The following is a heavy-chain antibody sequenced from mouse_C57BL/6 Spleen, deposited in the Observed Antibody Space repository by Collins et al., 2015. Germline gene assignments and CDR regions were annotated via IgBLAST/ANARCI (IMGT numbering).Heavy chain of an antibody. J-gene: IGHJ4*01. CDR3: ARIYDGYPYAMDY. V-gene: IGHV1-82*01. CDR1: GYAFSSSW. CDR2: IYPGNGDT. Sequence: QVQLQQSGPELVKPGASMKISCKASGYAFSSSWMNWVKQRPGKGLEWIGRIYPGNGDTNYNGKFKGKATLTADKSSSTAYMQLSSLTSEDSAVYFCARIYDGYPYAMDYWGQGTSVTVSS. D-gene: IGHD2-3*01.